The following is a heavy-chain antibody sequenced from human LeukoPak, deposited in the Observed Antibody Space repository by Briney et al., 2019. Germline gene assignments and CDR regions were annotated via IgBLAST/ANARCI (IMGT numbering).Heavy chain of an antibody. J-gene: IGHJ4*02. CDR1: GFTFSNYA. Sequence: QPGGSLRLSCVASGFTFSNYAMSWVRQAPGKGLEWVSGISDSGGSTYYADSVKGRFTISRDNSKNTLYLQVNSLRAEDTAVYYCAKGGGVVPAARAIDYWGQGTLVTVSS. V-gene: IGHV3-23*01. CDR2: ISDSGGST. D-gene: IGHD2-2*01. CDR3: AKGGGVVPAARAIDY.